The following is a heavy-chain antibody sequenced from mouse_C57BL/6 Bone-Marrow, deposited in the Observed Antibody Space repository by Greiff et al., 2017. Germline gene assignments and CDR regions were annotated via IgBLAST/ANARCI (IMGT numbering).Heavy chain of an antibody. J-gene: IGHJ3*01. V-gene: IGHV1-81*01. D-gene: IGHD2-3*01. Sequence: VQLQESGAELARPGASVKLSCKASGYTFTSYGISWVKQRPGQGLEWIGEIYPRSGNTYYNEKFKGKATLTADKSSSTAYMERRSLTSEDSAVYFWARGRADDGYYVPFAYWGQGALVTVSA. CDR2: IYPRSGNT. CDR1: GYTFTSYG. CDR3: ARGRADDGYYVPFAY.